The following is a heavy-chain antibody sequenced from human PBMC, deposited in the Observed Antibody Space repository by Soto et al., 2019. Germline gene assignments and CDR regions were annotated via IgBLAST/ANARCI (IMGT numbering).Heavy chain of an antibody. J-gene: IGHJ4*02. V-gene: IGHV3-66*01. CDR1: GLTICSNY. CDR2: IYSGGST. CDR3: ARDRGSSDY. Sequence: WGFLRLACAASGLTICSNYMSWVRQAPGKGLEWVSVIYSGGSTYYADSVKGRFTISRDNSKNTLYLQMNSLRAEDTAVYYCARDRGSSDYWGQGTLVTVSS. D-gene: IGHD6-6*01.